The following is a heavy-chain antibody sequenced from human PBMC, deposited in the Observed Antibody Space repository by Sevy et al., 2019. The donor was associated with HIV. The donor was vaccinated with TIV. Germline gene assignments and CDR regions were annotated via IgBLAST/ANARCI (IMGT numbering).Heavy chain of an antibody. V-gene: IGHV4-39*01. CDR1: GGSVSSSSHY. Sequence: SETLSLTCTVSGGSVSSSSHYWGWIRQPPGTGLEWIGSIYYGGSTHFNPSLRRRVTIFVDTSKNQVSLKLSSVTAADTAVYFCARTPPFDAFDLWGQGTVVTVSS. J-gene: IGHJ3*01. CDR3: ARTPPFDAFDL. CDR2: IYYGGST.